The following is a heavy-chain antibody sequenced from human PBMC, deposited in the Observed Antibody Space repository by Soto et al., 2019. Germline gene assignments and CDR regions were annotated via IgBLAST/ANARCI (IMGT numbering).Heavy chain of an antibody. CDR2: INTDGSST. Sequence: EVQLVESGGGLVQPGGSLRLSCAASGFSFTSYWMHWVRQAPGKGLVWVSRINTDGSSTSYADSVKGRFTISRDNAKNTLFLQMNSLRAEDTAISYCAKRELNSTGLFHWGQGTLVSVSS. V-gene: IGHV3-74*01. D-gene: IGHD1-26*01. CDR3: AKRELNSTGLFH. CDR1: GFSFTSYW. J-gene: IGHJ4*02.